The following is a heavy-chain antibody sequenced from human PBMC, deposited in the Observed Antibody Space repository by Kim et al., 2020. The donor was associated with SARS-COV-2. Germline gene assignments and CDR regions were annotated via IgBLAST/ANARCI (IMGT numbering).Heavy chain of an antibody. CDR2: ST. CDR3: AKDSDIAAIN. D-gene: IGHD6-13*01. Sequence: STYYADSVKGRFTISRDNSKNTLYLQMNSLRAEDTAVYYCAKDSDIAAINWGQGTLVTVSS. J-gene: IGHJ4*02. V-gene: IGHV3-23*01.